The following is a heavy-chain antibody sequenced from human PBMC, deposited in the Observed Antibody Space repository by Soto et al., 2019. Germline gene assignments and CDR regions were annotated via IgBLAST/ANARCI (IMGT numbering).Heavy chain of an antibody. CDR1: EVTFNNHA. CDR2: ISGSGGST. D-gene: IGHD4-4*01. CDR3: AKMQQSNGMDV. V-gene: IGHV3-23*01. J-gene: IGHJ6*02. Sequence: PVGSLRLSCAASEVTFNNHAMTWVRQAPGKGLEWVSTISGSGGSTYSADSVKGRFTISRDNSKHTLYLQMNSLRVEDTAIYYCAKMQQSNGMDVWGQGTTVTVSS.